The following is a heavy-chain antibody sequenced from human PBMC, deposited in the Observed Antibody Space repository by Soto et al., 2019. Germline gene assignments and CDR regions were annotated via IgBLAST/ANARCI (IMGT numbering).Heavy chain of an antibody. V-gene: IGHV1-69*06. Sequence: QVQLVQSGAEVKKPGSSVKVSCKASGGTFSSYGITWVRQAPGQGLEWMGGIVPIFGSINLAQKFRGRLTITPDKSTSTVYMELSSLTSEDTAVYYCASRERVDAFDVWGQVTMVTVSS. D-gene: IGHD1-26*01. J-gene: IGHJ3*01. CDR2: IVPIFGSI. CDR1: GGTFSSYG. CDR3: ASRERVDAFDV.